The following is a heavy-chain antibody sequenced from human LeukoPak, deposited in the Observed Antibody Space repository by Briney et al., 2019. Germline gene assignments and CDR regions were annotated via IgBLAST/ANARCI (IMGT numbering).Heavy chain of an antibody. J-gene: IGHJ4*02. CDR1: DGSISSNSYY. V-gene: IGHV4-39*07. D-gene: IGHD5-18*01. Sequence: PSETLSLTCTVSDGSISSNSYYWGWIRQPPGKGLEWIGSISYSGRTYYNPSLKSRVTMSVDTSKNQFSLKLSSVTAADTAVYYCASANGYSYGQDYDYWGQGTLVTVSS. CDR2: ISYSGRT. CDR3: ASANGYSYGQDYDY.